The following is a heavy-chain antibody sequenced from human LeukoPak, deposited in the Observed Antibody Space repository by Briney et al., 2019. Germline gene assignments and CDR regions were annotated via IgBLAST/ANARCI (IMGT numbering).Heavy chain of an antibody. CDR3: ARDAGGDIVVVPAVYFDY. CDR2: IKQDGSEK. D-gene: IGHD2-2*01. Sequence: GGSLRLSCAASGFTFSSYWMSWVRQAPGKGLEWVANIKQDGSEKYYVDSVKGRFTISRDNAKNSLYLQMNSLRAEDTAVYYCARDAGGDIVVVPAVYFDYWGQGTLVTVSS. J-gene: IGHJ4*02. V-gene: IGHV3-7*01. CDR1: GFTFSSYW.